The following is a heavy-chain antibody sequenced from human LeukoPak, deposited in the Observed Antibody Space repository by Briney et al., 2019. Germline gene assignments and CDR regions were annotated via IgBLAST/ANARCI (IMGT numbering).Heavy chain of an antibody. CDR3: AKGGSSDYYYGMDV. CDR2: ISWNSGSI. CDR1: GFTFDDYA. J-gene: IGHJ6*02. V-gene: IGHV3-9*01. D-gene: IGHD3-16*01. Sequence: GGSLRLSCAASGFTFDDYAMHWVRQAPGKGLEWVSAISWNSGSIGYADSVKGRFTISRDNAKNSLYLQMNSLRAEDTALYYCAKGGSSDYYYGMDVWGQGTTVTVSS.